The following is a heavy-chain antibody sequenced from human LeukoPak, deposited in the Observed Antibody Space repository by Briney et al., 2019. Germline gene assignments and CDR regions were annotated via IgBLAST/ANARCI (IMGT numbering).Heavy chain of an antibody. CDR3: ARVMGYGDYYYGMDV. D-gene: IGHD4-17*01. J-gene: IGHJ6*02. V-gene: IGHV1-18*01. CDR1: GYTFTTYG. Sequence: ASVKVSCKASGYTFTTYGVTWVRQAPGQGFEWMGWMNTYNGHTDYAPKLQGRVTMTTDTSTNTAYMELSGLRSDDTAVYYCARVMGYGDYYYGMDVWGQGTTVTVSS. CDR2: MNTYNGHT.